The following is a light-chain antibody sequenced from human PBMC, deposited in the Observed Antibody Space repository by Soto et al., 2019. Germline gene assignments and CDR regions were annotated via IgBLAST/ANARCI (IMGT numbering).Light chain of an antibody. V-gene: IGLV1-40*01. CDR1: SSNIGAGYD. J-gene: IGLJ2*01. Sequence: QPVLTQPPSVSGAPGQRVTISCTGSSSNIGAGYDVHWYQQLPGTAPKLLIYGNSNRPSGVPDRFSGSKSGTSASLAITGLQAEHEADYYCQSYDSSLSGAKFGGGTKLTVL. CDR3: QSYDSSLSGAK. CDR2: GNS.